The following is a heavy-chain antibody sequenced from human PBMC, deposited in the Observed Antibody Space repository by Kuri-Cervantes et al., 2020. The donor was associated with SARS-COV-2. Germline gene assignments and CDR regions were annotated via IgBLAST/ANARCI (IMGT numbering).Heavy chain of an antibody. J-gene: IGHJ4*02. CDR3: VKDSRVYYFDY. CDR2: IYAGGGT. D-gene: IGHD2/OR15-2a*01. V-gene: IGHV3-53*01. CDR1: GFIVSSSY. Sequence: GESLKISCAASGFIVSSSYMSWVRQAPGKGLEWVSIIYAGGGTYYADSVKGQFTISRDNSKNTLYLQMNSLRAEDTAVYYCVKDSRVYYFDYWGQGTLVTVSS.